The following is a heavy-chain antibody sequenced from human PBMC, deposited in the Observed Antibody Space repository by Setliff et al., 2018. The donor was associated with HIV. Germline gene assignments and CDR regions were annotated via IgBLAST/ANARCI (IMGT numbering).Heavy chain of an antibody. J-gene: IGHJ3*02. Sequence: LSCAATGFTFSRYWMTWVRQAPGKGLEWVANIKQDGSEKYYVDSVKGRFTISRDNAKNSMYLQMNSLRAEDTALYYCATYEVTPDAFDIWGQGTMVTVSS. V-gene: IGHV3-7*01. CDR3: ATYEVTPDAFDI. D-gene: IGHD2-21*02. CDR1: GFTFSRYW. CDR2: IKQDGSEK.